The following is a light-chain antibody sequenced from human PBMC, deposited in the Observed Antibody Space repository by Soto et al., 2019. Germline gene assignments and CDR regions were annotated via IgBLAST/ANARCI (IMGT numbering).Light chain of an antibody. J-gene: IGKJ1*01. CDR3: QQYNHWPS. Sequence: IVKTQSPATLSVSRGERATVSCRASHSVSSSYLAWYQPKPGQAPRLLISGASTRATAIPARFSGSGSGTAFTLTISRLQSEDFAVYYCQQYNHWPSFGQGTKVDIK. V-gene: IGKV3-15*01. CDR1: HSVSSSY. CDR2: GAS.